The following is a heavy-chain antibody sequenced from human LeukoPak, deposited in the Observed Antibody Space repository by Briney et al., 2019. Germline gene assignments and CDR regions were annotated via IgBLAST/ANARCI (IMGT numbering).Heavy chain of an antibody. D-gene: IGHD2-2*01. J-gene: IGHJ4*02. CDR2: IYYAGST. V-gene: IGHV4-61*08. Sequence: SETLPLTCTVSGGSVSSGGYFWSRFRQPPGKGLEWIGYIYYAGSTNYNPSLKSRLTISVDTSKNQVSLNLRSVTAVDTAVYYCARGVEPASIAFAYWGQGTLVTVSS. CDR3: ARGVEPASIAFAY. CDR1: GGSVSSGGYF.